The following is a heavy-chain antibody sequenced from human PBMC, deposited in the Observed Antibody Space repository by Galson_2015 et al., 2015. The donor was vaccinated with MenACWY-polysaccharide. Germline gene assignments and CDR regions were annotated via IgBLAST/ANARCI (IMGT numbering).Heavy chain of an antibody. V-gene: IGHV3-30*03. CDR1: GFTFSSYG. Sequence: SLRLSCAASGFTFSSYGMHWVRQAPGKGLEWVAVISYDGSNKYYADSVKGRFTISRDNSKNTLYLQMNSLRAEDTAVYYCARTPWLYYYYYMDVWGKGTTVTVSS. CDR3: ARTPWLYYYYYMDV. CDR2: ISYDGSNK. J-gene: IGHJ6*03. D-gene: IGHD5-12*01.